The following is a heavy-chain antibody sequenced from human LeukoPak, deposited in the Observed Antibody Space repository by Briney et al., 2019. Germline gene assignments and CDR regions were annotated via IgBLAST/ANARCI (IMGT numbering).Heavy chain of an antibody. CDR1: VYTFSNYY. V-gene: IGHV1-46*01. CDR3: ARMVYCSSISCSYYYYYMDV. Sequence: ASVRVSCKASVYTFSNYYMYWVRQAPGQGLEWMGIINPGDGSTRYAPKFQGRVTMTRDTSRRTVYMELSSLRSEDTAVYYCARMVYCSSISCSYYYYYMDVWAKGTTVTVSS. CDR2: INPGDGST. D-gene: IGHD2-2*01. J-gene: IGHJ6*03.